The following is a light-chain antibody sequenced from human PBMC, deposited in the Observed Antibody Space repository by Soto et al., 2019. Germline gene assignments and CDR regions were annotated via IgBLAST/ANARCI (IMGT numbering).Light chain of an antibody. J-gene: IGKJ2*01. CDR2: GAF. CDR3: QHYGSTVYT. V-gene: IGKV3-20*01. CDR1: QSVGSNY. Sequence: DIVLTQSPGTLSLSPGERATLSCRASQSVGSNYLAWYQQKPGQAPRLLIYGAFSRATGIPDRFSGSGSGTDVTLTITRLEPEDFAVYYCQHYGSTVYTFGQGTKLEIK.